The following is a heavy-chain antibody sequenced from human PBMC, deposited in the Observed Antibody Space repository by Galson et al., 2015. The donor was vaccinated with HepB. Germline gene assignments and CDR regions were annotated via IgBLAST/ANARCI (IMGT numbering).Heavy chain of an antibody. CDR2: INPNSGGT. CDR1: GYTFTGYY. D-gene: IGHD3-3*01. Sequence: SVKVSCKASGYTFTGYYMHWVRQAPGQGLEWMGWINPNSGGTNYAQKFQGRVTMTRDTSISTAYMELSRLRSDDTAVYYCARAPPRDYDFWSGYYLHYFDYWGQGTLVTVSS. CDR3: ARAPPRDYDFWSGYYLHYFDY. V-gene: IGHV1-2*02. J-gene: IGHJ4*02.